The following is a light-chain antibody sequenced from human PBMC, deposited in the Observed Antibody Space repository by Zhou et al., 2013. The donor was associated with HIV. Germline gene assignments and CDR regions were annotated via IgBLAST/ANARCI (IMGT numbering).Light chain of an antibody. CDR2: EAS. J-gene: IGKJ2*01. V-gene: IGKV3-20*01. CDR1: QSVSSSY. CDR3: QQYYTYPYT. Sequence: EIVLTQSPGTLPLSPGERATLSCRASQSVSSSYLAWYQQKPGQAPRLLIYEASNRATGVPARFSGNGSGTDFTLTISSLQPDDFATYYCQQYYTYPYTLVQG.